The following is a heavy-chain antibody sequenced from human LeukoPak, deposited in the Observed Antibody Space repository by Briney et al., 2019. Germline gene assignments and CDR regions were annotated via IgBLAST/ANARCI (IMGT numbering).Heavy chain of an antibody. CDR1: GYSFNTYW. V-gene: IGHV5-51*01. CDR2: IYPGDSDT. D-gene: IGHD3-22*01. J-gene: IGHJ3*02. CDR3: ARRGGYSSGYSDAVDI. Sequence: GESLKISCKGSGYSFNTYWIAWVRQMPGKGLEWMGIIYPGDSDTTYSPSFQGQVTISADKSISTAYLQWGSLKASDTAMYYCARRGGYSSGYSDAVDIWGQGTMLTVSS.